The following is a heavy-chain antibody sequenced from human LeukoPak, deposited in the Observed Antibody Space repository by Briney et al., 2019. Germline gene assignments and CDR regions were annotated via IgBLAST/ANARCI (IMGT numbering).Heavy chain of an antibody. Sequence: GGSLKLPCGASGFTFSGPAIHDLRAAPGKTRVWLARLSNKAHNLAPTYAASVKRRFTISRDASKTTVQLQNNSLKTEETPVYWCTSRTGSGSYYIDYWGQGTLVTVSS. V-gene: IGHV3-73*01. J-gene: IGHJ4*02. CDR1: GFTFSGPA. CDR3: TSRTGSGSYYIDY. CDR2: LSNKAHNLAP. D-gene: IGHD3-10*01.